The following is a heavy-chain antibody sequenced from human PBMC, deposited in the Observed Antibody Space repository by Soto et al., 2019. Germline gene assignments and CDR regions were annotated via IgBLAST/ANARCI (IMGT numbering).Heavy chain of an antibody. CDR1: GGSISSGGYY. D-gene: IGHD2-15*01. V-gene: IGHV4-30-4*08. J-gene: IGHJ6*02. Sequence: SETLSLTCTVSGGSISSGGYYWSWIRQHPGKGLEWIGYIYYSGSTYYNPSLKSRVTISVDTSKNQFSLKLSSVTAADTAVYYCARYCSGGSCYNGMDVWGQGTTVTVSS. CDR3: ARYCSGGSCYNGMDV. CDR2: IYYSGST.